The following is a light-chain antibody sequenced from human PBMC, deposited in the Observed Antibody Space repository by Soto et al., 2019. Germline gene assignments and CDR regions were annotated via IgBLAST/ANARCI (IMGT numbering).Light chain of an antibody. CDR2: DVS. CDR3: CSYGGGRTPLG. Sequence: QSALTQPRSVSGSPGQSVAISGTGSRSDVGGYKYVSWYQQFPGKAPKLIIYDVSRRPSGVPDRFSGSKSGNTASLTISGLQAEDEGDYYCCSYGGGRTPLGFGGGTKLTVL. V-gene: IGLV2-11*01. CDR1: RSDVGGYKY. J-gene: IGLJ2*01.